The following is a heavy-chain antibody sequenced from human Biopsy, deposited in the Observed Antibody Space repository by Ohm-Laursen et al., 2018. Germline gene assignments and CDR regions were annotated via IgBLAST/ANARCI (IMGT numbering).Heavy chain of an antibody. V-gene: IGHV4-31*01. Sequence: TLSLTCIVSGGSISSGGSNWSWIRPRPGKGLEWIGYLFNSANTYYNLSLKNLITISGDTSKNQLSLKLNSVTAADTAVYYCAGGDYFDSNGYFWFDPWGQGTLLTVSS. J-gene: IGHJ5*02. CDR3: AGGDYFDSNGYFWFDP. D-gene: IGHD3-22*01. CDR1: GGSISSGGSN. CDR2: LFNSANT.